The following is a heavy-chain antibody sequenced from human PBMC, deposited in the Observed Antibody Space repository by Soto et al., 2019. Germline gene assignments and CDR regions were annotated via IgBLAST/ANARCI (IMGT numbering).Heavy chain of an antibody. V-gene: IGHV5-51*01. D-gene: IGHD2-2*01. CDR1: GYSFTSYW. J-gene: IGHJ3*02. CDR2: IYPGDSDT. CDR3: ARRYCSSTSCYLNAFDI. Sequence: GESLKISCKGSGYSFTSYWIGWARQMPGKGLEWMGIIYPGDSDTRYSPSFQGQVTISADKSISTAYLQWSSLKASDTAMYYCARRYCSSTSCYLNAFDIWGQGTMVTVSS.